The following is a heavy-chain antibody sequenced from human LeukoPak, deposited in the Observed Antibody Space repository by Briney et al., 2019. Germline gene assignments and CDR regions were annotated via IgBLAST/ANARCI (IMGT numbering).Heavy chain of an antibody. Sequence: SETLFLTCAVYGGSLSGYHWSWIRQPPGKGLEWIGEINHSGSTNYSPSHKSRVPISVDTYKNQFSLKLRAVTSADTAVYYCARRGPRMGFHPWGQGTQAGVSS. V-gene: IGHV4-34*01. CDR1: GGSLSGYH. CDR2: INHSGST. J-gene: IGHJ5*02. CDR3: ARRGPRMGFHP. D-gene: IGHD1-14*01.